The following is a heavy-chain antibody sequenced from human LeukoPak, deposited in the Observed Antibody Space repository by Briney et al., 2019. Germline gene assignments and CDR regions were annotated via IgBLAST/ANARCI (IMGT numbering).Heavy chain of an antibody. V-gene: IGHV3-21*05. CDR2: ISSSSSYI. CDR3: ARDDCSSTSCYLGLDYFDY. Sequence: GGSLRLSCAASGFTFSNYEMNWVRQAPGKGLEWVSYISSSSSYIYYADSVKGRFTISRDNAKNSLYLQMDSLRAEDTAVYYCARDDCSSTSCYLGLDYFDYWGQGTLVTVSS. CDR1: GFTFSNYE. D-gene: IGHD2-2*01. J-gene: IGHJ4*02.